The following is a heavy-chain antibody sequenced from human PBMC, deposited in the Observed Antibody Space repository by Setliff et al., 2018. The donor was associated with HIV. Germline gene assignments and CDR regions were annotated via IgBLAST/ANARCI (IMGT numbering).Heavy chain of an antibody. CDR3: ATTTIFEVPRYYCYYMDV. Sequence: PSETLSLTCTVSGGSISSYYWSWIRQPPGKGLEWIGYIYRTGSTKYNPSLKSRVTISVDTSKNQFSLKLSSVTAADTAVYYCATTTIFEVPRYYCYYMDVWGKGTTVTVSS. V-gene: IGHV4-59*08. J-gene: IGHJ6*03. D-gene: IGHD3-3*01. CDR1: GGSISSYY. CDR2: IYRTGST.